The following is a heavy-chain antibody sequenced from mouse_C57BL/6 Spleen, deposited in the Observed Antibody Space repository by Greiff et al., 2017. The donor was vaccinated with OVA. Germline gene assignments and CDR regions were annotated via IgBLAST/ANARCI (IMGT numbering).Heavy chain of an antibody. CDR1: GYAFSSSW. D-gene: IGHD1-1*01. J-gene: IGHJ4*01. Sequence: VQLQQSGPELVKPGASVKISCKASGYAFSSSWMNWVKQRPGKGLEWIGRIYPGDGDTNYNGKFKGKATLTADKSSSTAYMQLSRKFKSKATLTVDKSSSTAYMQLSSLTSEDSAVYYCASEGYYYYAMDYWGQGTSVTVSS. V-gene: IGHV1-82*01. CDR2: IYPGDGDT. CDR3: KSSSTAYMQLSSLTSEDSAVYYCASEGYYYYAMDY.